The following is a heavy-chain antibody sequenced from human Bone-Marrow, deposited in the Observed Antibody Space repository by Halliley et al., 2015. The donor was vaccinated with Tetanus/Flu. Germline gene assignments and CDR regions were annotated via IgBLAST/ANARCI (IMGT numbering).Heavy chain of an antibody. CDR1: GFSFSNYG. V-gene: IGHV3-33*08. Sequence: SLRLSCEASGFSFSNYGMHWVRQAPGEGLEWVAVLWFDGSNEYYAECVKGRFTVSRDKSKNTLYLEMNTVRPEDTAVYFCARDEGVPTGGFDWYSDLWGRGTLVSVSS. CDR3: ARDEGVPTGGFDWYSDL. D-gene: IGHD2-15*01. CDR2: LWFDGSNE. J-gene: IGHJ2*01.